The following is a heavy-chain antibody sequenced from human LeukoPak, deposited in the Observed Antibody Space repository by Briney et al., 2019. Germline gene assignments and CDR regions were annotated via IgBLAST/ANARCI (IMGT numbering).Heavy chain of an antibody. J-gene: IGHJ5*02. CDR2: IYYSGST. D-gene: IGHD4-17*01. CDR3: ARANDYGDYIWFDP. Sequence: PETLSLTCTVSGGSISSYYWSWIRQPPGKGLEWIGYIYYSGSTNYNPSLKSRVTISVDTSKNQFSLKLSSVTAADTAVYYCARANDYGDYIWFDPWGQGTLVTVSS. CDR1: GGSISSYY. V-gene: IGHV4-59*01.